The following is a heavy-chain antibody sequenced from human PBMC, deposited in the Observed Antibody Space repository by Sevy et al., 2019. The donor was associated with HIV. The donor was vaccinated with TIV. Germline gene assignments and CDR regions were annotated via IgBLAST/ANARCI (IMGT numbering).Heavy chain of an antibody. Sequence: SETLSLTCTVSGGSVSSGSYYWSWIRQPPGKGLEWSGYIYYSGSTNYNPSLKSRVTISVDTSKNQFSLKLSSVTAADTAVYYCAISPGYCSGGSCSFDYWGQGTLVTVSS. CDR1: GGSVSSGSYY. J-gene: IGHJ4*02. V-gene: IGHV4-61*01. CDR3: AISPGYCSGGSCSFDY. D-gene: IGHD2-15*01. CDR2: IYYSGST.